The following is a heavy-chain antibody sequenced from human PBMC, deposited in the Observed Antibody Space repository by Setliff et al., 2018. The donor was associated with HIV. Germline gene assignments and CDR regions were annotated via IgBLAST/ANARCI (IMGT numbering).Heavy chain of an antibody. V-gene: IGHV4-39*01. CDR2: VYYRGRT. CDR1: GGSMSSSGPGYY. CDR3: ATTVDIVTTDDF. J-gene: IGHJ4*02. Sequence: SETLSLTCTVSGGSMSSSGPGYYWGWVRQTPGGGLEWIGSVYYRGRTYYNPSLKSRVTISVDTSKNQLSLRLTSMAAADTAVYFCATTVDIVTTDDFWGQGILVTVSS. D-gene: IGHD5-12*01.